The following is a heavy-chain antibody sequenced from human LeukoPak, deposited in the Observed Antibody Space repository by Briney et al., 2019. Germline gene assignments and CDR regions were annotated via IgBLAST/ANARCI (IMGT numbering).Heavy chain of an antibody. J-gene: IGHJ4*02. D-gene: IGHD1-26*01. CDR1: GFTFSSYG. Sequence: QAGGSLRLSCAASGFTFSSYGMHWVRQAPGKGLEWVAFIRYDGSNKYYADSVKGRFTISRDNSKSTLYLQMNSLRAEDTALYYCTKNAWDGSDYFDSWGQGTLVTVSS. CDR3: TKNAWDGSDYFDS. CDR2: IRYDGSNK. V-gene: IGHV3-30*02.